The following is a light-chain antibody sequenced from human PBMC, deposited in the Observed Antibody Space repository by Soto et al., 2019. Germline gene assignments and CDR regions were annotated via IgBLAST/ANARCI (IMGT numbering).Light chain of an antibody. CDR3: QAYDTSLSGGVV. J-gene: IGLJ2*01. CDR2: GNI. Sequence: QTVVTQPPSVSGAPGQRVTISYTGTSSDLGAGFDVHWYQQLPGTAPKLLIYGNINRPSGVPDRFSGSKSGTSASLVITGLQAEDEADYYCQAYDTSLSGGVVFGAGTKLTVL. CDR1: SSDLGAGFD. V-gene: IGLV1-40*01.